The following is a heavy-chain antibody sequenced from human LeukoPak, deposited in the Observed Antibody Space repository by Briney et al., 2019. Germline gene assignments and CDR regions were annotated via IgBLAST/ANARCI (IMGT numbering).Heavy chain of an antibody. CDR2: INSDGSST. J-gene: IGHJ4*02. D-gene: IGHD6-13*01. CDR1: GFTFSSYW. V-gene: IGHV3-74*01. Sequence: GGSLRLSCAASGFTFSSYWMLWVRQAPGKGLVWVSRINSDGSSTSYADSVKGRFTISRDNAKNTLYLQMNSLRAEDTAVYYCGRVYSSSLLYFEYWGQGTLVTVSS. CDR3: GRVYSSSLLYFEY.